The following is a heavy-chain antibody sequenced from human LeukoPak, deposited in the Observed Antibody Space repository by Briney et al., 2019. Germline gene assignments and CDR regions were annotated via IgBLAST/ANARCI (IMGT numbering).Heavy chain of an antibody. CDR3: ARGLPLCDYVWGSYHYYFDY. D-gene: IGHD3-16*02. V-gene: IGHV4-34*01. Sequence: PSETLSLTCAVYGGSFSGYYWSWIRQPPGKGLEWIGEINHSGSTNYNPSLKSRVTISVDTSKNQFSLKLSSVTAADTAVYYCARGLPLCDYVWGSYHYYFDYWGQGTLVTVSS. CDR2: INHSGST. CDR1: GGSFSGYY. J-gene: IGHJ4*02.